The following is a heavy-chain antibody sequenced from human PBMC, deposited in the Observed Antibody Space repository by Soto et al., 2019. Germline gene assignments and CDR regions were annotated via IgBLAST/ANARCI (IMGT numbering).Heavy chain of an antibody. D-gene: IGHD2-21*02. J-gene: IGHJ4*02. V-gene: IGHV4-30-2*01. Sequence: QLQLQESGSGLVKPSQTLSLTCAVSGGSISRGGYSWSWIRQPPGKGLEWIGYIYHSGSTYYNPSLKSRVTISVDRSKNQFSLKLSSVTAADTAVYYCARGSPVATDYWGQGTRVTVSS. CDR3: ARGSPVATDY. CDR1: GGSISRGGYS. CDR2: IYHSGST.